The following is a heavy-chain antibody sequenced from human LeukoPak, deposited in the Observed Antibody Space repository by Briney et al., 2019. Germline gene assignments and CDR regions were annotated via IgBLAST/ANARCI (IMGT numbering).Heavy chain of an antibody. D-gene: IGHD6-19*01. CDR1: GGSISSDNW. CDR3: AVAVAGTLYYFDY. V-gene: IGHV4-4*02. J-gene: IGHJ4*02. Sequence: PSGTLSLTCAVSGGSISSDNWWSWVRQPPGKGLEWIGEIYHSGSTNYNPSLKSRVSISVDKSKNQFSLNLNSVTAADTAVYYCAVAVAGTLYYFDYWGQGTLVTVSS. CDR2: IYHSGST.